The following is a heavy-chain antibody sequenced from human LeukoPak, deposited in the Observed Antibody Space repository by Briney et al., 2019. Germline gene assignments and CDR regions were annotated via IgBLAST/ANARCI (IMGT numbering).Heavy chain of an antibody. CDR3: ARRRRLLWFGELYGDYFDY. Sequence: PSETLSLTCAVYGGSFSGYYWSWIRQPPGKGLEWIGEINHSGSTNYNPSLKSRVTISVDTSKNQFSLKLSSVTAADTAVYYCARRRRLLWFGELYGDYFDYWGQGTLVTVSS. V-gene: IGHV4-34*01. J-gene: IGHJ4*02. CDR1: GGSFSGYY. CDR2: INHSGST. D-gene: IGHD3-10*01.